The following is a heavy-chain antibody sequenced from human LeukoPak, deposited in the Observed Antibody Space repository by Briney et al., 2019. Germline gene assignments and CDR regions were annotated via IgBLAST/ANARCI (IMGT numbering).Heavy chain of an antibody. Sequence: ASVKVSCKASGYTFTSYAMNRVRQAPGQGLEWMGWINAGNGNTKYSQKFQGRVTITRDTSASTAYMELSSLRSEDTAVYYCASPHDYGDYFDYWGQGTLVTVSS. J-gene: IGHJ4*02. CDR2: INAGNGNT. D-gene: IGHD4-17*01. CDR3: ASPHDYGDYFDY. V-gene: IGHV1-3*01. CDR1: GYTFTSYA.